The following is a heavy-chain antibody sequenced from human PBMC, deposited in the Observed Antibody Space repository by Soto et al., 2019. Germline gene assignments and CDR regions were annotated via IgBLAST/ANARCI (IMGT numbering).Heavy chain of an antibody. CDR1: GYTFTSYA. CDR2: INAGNGNT. J-gene: IGHJ4*02. V-gene: IGHV1-3*01. CDR3: ARDLGSGYDPGAY. Sequence: ASVKVSCKASGYTFTSYAMHWVRQAPGQRLEWMGWINAGNGNTKYSQKFQGRVTITGDASTSTAYMELSSLRSEDTAVYYCARDLGSGYDPGAYRAQRTPVTVSS. D-gene: IGHD5-12*01.